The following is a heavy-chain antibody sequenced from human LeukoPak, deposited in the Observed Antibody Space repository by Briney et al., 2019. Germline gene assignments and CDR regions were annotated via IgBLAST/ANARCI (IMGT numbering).Heavy chain of an antibody. J-gene: IGHJ4*02. V-gene: IGHV4-34*01. Sequence: SETLSLTCAVYGGSFSGYYWSWIRQPPEKGLEWIGEINHSGSTNYNPSLKSRVTISVDTSKNQFSLKLSSVTAADTAVYYCARGRRDFWSGYTSAYFDYWGQGTLVTVSS. CDR2: INHSGST. CDR3: ARGRRDFWSGYTSAYFDY. CDR1: GGSFSGYY. D-gene: IGHD3-3*01.